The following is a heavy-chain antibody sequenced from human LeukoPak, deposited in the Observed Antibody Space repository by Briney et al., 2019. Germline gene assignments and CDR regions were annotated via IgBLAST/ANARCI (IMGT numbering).Heavy chain of an antibody. V-gene: IGHV4-34*01. J-gene: IGHJ3*02. CDR1: GWSFSGYY. D-gene: IGHD3-22*01. CDR2: INHSGST. CDR3: ARGDRITMIVEGAFDI. Sequence: PSETLSLTCAVYGWSFSGYYWSWIRQPPGKGLEWIGEINHSGSTNYNPSLKSRVTISVDTSKNQFSLKLSSVTAADTAVYYCARGDRITMIVEGAFDIWGQGTMVTVSS.